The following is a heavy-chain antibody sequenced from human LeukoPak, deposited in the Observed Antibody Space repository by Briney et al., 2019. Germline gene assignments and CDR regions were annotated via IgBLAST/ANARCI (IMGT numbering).Heavy chain of an antibody. D-gene: IGHD5-18*01. CDR2: IYYSGST. CDR1: GGSISSSSYY. Sequence: PSETLSPTCTVSGGSISSSSYYWGWIRQPPGKGLEWIGSIYYSGSTNYNPSLKSRVTISVDTSKNQFSLKLSSVTAADTAVYYCARGRLPRGYSYGYYFDYWGQGTLVTVSS. J-gene: IGHJ4*02. CDR3: ARGRLPRGYSYGYYFDY. V-gene: IGHV4-39*07.